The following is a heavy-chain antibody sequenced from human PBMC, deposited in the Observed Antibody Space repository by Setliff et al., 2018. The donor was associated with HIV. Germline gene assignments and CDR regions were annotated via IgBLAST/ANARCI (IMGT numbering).Heavy chain of an antibody. V-gene: IGHV1-2*04. J-gene: IGHJ4*02. D-gene: IGHD3-22*01. CDR1: GYSFTDYY. Sequence: ASVKVSCKASGYSFTDYYIHWVRQAPGQGLEWMGGINPKSDGTNYAQKFQGWITMTRDTSISTAYMELSRLRSDDTAVYYCARGMDYYDTSGYYQYYFDYWGQGTLVTVSS. CDR2: INPKSDGT. CDR3: ARGMDYYDTSGYYQYYFDY.